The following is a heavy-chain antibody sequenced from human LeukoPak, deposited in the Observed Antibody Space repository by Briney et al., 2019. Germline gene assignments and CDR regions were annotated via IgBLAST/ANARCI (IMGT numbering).Heavy chain of an antibody. Sequence: ASVKVSCKASGYTFTSYGISWVRQAPGQGREWMGWISAYNGNTNYAQKLQGRVTMTTDTSTSTAYMELRSLRSDDTAVYYCARVRGCYGSGSYDFPIGYWGQGTLVTVSS. J-gene: IGHJ4*02. V-gene: IGHV1-18*01. CDR2: ISAYNGNT. D-gene: IGHD3-10*01. CDR3: ARVRGCYGSGSYDFPIGY. CDR1: GYTFTSYG.